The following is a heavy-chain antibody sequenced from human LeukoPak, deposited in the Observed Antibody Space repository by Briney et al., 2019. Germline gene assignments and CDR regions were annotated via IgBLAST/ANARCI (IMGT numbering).Heavy chain of an antibody. J-gene: IGHJ3*02. CDR2: IYSGGST. D-gene: IGHD6-13*01. CDR3: ASKSKLVLDAFDI. Sequence: GGSLRLSCAASGFTVSSNYMSWVRQAPGKGLEWVSVIYSGGSTYYADSVKGRFTISRDNSKNTLYLQMNSLRAEDTAVYYCASKSKLVLDAFDIWGQGTMVTVSS. V-gene: IGHV3-53*01. CDR1: GFTVSSNY.